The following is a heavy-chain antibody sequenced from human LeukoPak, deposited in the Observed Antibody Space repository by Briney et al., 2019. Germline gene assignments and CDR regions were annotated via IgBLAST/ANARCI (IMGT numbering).Heavy chain of an antibody. CDR1: AFTFTNYP. CDR3: AKTAGSNWSFDY. J-gene: IGHJ4*02. Sequence: GGTLRLSPQAPAFTFTNYPMSWDRQAPGKWLEWVSAISGSDGRSHYADSVKGRFTTSRDNSKNTLWLQMNSLRAEDAAVYYCAKTAGSNWSFDYWGQGTLVTVSS. CDR2: ISGSDGRS. D-gene: IGHD6-13*01. V-gene: IGHV3-23*01.